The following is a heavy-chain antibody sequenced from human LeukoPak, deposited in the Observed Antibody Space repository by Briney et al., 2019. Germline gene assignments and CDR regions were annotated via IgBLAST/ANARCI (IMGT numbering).Heavy chain of an antibody. CDR1: GFPLSSYS. CDR3: VRVKGTYFDF. J-gene: IGHJ4*02. Sequence: GGSLRLSCAASGFPLSSYSMNCVRQAPGQGREGVSYMSASGSNIYYLDAVQGRLTVSRENAMNSLFLQMTRPGVADTAIYYCVRVKGTYFDFWGQGTLVTVSS. CDR2: MSASGSNI. D-gene: IGHD1-1*01. V-gene: IGHV3-48*01.